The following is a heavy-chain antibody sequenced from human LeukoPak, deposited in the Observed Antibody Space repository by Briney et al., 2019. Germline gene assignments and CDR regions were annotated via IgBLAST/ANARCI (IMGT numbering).Heavy chain of an antibody. D-gene: IGHD3-22*01. CDR1: GGSISGYY. CDR3: ARDRTYDSSGYYSVYYGMDV. CDR2: IYYSGST. J-gene: IGHJ6*02. Sequence: PSETLSLTCTVSGGSISGYYWSWIRQSPGEGLQWIGYIYYSGSTNYNPSLKSRVTLSVDTSKNQFSLKLSSVTAADTAVYYCARDRTYDSSGYYSVYYGMDVWGQGTTVTVSS. V-gene: IGHV4-59*12.